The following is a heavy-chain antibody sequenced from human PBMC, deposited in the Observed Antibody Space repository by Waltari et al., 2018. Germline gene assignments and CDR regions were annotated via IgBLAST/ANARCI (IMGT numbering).Heavy chain of an antibody. D-gene: IGHD3-16*01. CDR2: IYTSGST. Sequence: QVQLQESGPGLVKPSQTLSLTCTVSGGSISSGSYSWSWIRQPAGKGLEWIGYIYTSGSTNYNPSLKSRVTISGDTSKNQFSLKLSSVTAADTAVYYCARRGTTSDYWGQGTLVTVSS. V-gene: IGHV4-61*09. CDR1: GGSISSGSYS. CDR3: ARRGTTSDY. J-gene: IGHJ4*02.